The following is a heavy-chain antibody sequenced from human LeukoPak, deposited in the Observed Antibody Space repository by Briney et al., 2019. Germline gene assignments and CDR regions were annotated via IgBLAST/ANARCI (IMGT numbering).Heavy chain of an antibody. D-gene: IGHD6-13*01. CDR1: GYSISSGYY. CDR3: ASRMAAAGSDFDY. J-gene: IGHJ4*02. Sequence: SETLSLTCAVSGYSISSGYYWSWIRQPAGKGLEWIGRIYTSGSTNYNPSLKSRVTISVDTSKNQFSLKLSSVTAADTAVYYCASRMAAAGSDFDYWGQGTLVTVSS. CDR2: IYTSGST. V-gene: IGHV4-61*02.